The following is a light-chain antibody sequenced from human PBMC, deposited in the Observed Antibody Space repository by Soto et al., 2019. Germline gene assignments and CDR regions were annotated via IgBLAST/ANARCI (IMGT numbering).Light chain of an antibody. J-gene: IGKJ1*01. CDR2: DAS. CDR3: QQYNTYSPAT. CDR1: QSISSR. Sequence: DIQMTQSPSTLSASVGDRVTITCRASQSISSRLAWYQQKPGKAPKLLIYDASSLEGGVPPRFSGSGSGTEFTLTISSLQPDDFATYYCQQYNTYSPATFGQGTKVDIK. V-gene: IGKV1-5*01.